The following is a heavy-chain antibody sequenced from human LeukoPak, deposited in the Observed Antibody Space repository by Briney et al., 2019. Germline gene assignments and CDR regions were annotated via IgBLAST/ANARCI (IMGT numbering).Heavy chain of an antibody. D-gene: IGHD6-19*01. V-gene: IGHV4-59*01. Sequence: SETLSLTCTASGGSISSYYWSWIRQPPGKGLEWIGYIYYSGSTNYNPSLKSRVTISVDTSKNQFSLKLSSVTAADTAVYYCARTAFSGPVYWGQGTLVTVSS. CDR2: IYYSGST. CDR1: GGSISSYY. CDR3: ARTAFSGPVY. J-gene: IGHJ4*02.